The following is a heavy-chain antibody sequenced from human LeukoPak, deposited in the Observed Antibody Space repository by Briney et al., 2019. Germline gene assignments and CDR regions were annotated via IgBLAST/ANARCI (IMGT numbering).Heavy chain of an antibody. J-gene: IGHJ4*02. CDR2: IKPDSGSS. Sequence: GASVKVSCKASGYTFTAYYIHWLRQAPGQGPEWMGWIKPDSGSSHYAQKFQGRVTMTRDTSSNSAYMDLTRLKSDDTAVYYRARARVPIAVAGLYYFDYWGQGALVTVSS. CDR1: GYTFTAYY. V-gene: IGHV1-2*02. CDR3: ARARVPIAVAGLYYFDY. D-gene: IGHD6-19*01.